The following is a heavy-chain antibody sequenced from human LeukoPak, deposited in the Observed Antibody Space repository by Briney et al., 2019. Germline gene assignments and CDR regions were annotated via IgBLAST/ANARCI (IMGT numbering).Heavy chain of an antibody. J-gene: IGHJ4*02. Sequence: GGSLRLSCAASGFTFDDYAMHWVRQAPGKGLEWVSGISWNSGSIGYADSVKGRFTISRDNAKNSLYLQMNSLRAEDTALYYCAKDSTRTIPYCSSTSCYFDYWGQGTLVTVSS. CDR3: AKDSTRTIPYCSSTSCYFDY. D-gene: IGHD2-2*01. CDR1: GFTFDDYA. V-gene: IGHV3-9*01. CDR2: ISWNSGSI.